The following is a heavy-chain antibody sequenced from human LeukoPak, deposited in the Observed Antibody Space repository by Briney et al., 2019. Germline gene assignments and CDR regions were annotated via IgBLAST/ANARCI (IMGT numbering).Heavy chain of an antibody. Sequence: GGSLRLSCAASGFTFSSCAMSWVRQAPGKGLEWVSVISGSGGSTYYADSVKGRFTISRDNSKNTPYLQMNSLRAEETAVYYCAKHPKPDYSSGWSFDYWGQGTLVTVSS. D-gene: IGHD6-19*01. CDR3: AKHPKPDYSSGWSFDY. J-gene: IGHJ4*02. CDR2: ISGSGGST. CDR1: GFTFSSCA. V-gene: IGHV3-23*01.